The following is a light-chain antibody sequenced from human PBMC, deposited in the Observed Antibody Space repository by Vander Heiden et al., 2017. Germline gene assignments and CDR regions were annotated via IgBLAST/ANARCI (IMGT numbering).Light chain of an antibody. CDR3: GTWDSSRSEGGIL. V-gene: IGLV1-51*01. CDR2: DTN. Sequence: QSVLTQPPSVSAAPGQTVTIPCSGSTSDIGNNHVSWYQQLPGTAPRLLIYDTNKRPSGIPGRFSGSKSGTSATLGISGLQTEDEADYYCGTWDSSRSEGGILFGGGTKVTVL. J-gene: IGLJ2*01. CDR1: TSDIGNNH.